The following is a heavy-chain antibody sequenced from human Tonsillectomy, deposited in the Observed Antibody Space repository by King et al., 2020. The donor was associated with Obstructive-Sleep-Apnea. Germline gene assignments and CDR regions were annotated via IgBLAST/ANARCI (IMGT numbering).Heavy chain of an antibody. Sequence: EVQLVESGGGLVQPGGSLRLSCAASGFTFSSYWMHWVRQAPGKGLVWVSRINSDGSSTSYADSVKGRFTISRDNAKNTLYLQMNSLRAEDTAVYYCARGSGGSYVVVSGGQGTLVTVSS. J-gene: IGHJ4*02. CDR2: INSDGSST. CDR3: ARGSGGSYVVVS. CDR1: GFTFSSYW. D-gene: IGHD1-26*01. V-gene: IGHV3-74*01.